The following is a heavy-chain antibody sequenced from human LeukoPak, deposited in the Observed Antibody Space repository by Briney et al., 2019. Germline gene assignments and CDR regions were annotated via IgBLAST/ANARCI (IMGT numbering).Heavy chain of an antibody. D-gene: IGHD3-16*02. J-gene: IGHJ4*02. CDR3: ARGESDYVWGSYRIIDY. V-gene: IGHV3-74*01. CDR1: GFTFSSYW. Sequence: GGSLRLSCAASGFTFSSYWMHWVRQAPGKGLVWVSRINSDGSSTSYADSVKGRFTISRDNAKSTLYLQMNSLRAEDTAVYYCARGESDYVWGSYRIIDYWGQGTLVTVSS. CDR2: INSDGSST.